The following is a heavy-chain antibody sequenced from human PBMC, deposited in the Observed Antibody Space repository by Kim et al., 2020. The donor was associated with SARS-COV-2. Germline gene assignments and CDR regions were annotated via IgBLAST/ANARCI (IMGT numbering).Heavy chain of an antibody. CDR2: ISYDGSNK. CDR3: AKDTGLKVEGGDY. D-gene: IGHD3-16*01. J-gene: IGHJ4*02. Sequence: GGSLRLSCAASGFTFSSYGMHWVRQAPGKGLEWVAVISYDGSNKYYADSVKGRFTISRDNSKNTLYLQMNSLIAEDTAVYYCAKDTGLKVEGGDYWGQGTLVTVSS. CDR1: GFTFSSYG. V-gene: IGHV3-30*18.